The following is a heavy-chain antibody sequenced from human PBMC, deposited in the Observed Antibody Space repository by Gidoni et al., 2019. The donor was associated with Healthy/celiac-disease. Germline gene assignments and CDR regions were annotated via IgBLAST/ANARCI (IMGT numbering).Heavy chain of an antibody. V-gene: IGHV4-39*07. CDR1: GGSISSSSYY. Sequence: QLQLQESGPGLVKPSETLSLTCTVSGGSISSSSYYGGWIRQPPGKGLEWIGSIYYSGSTYYNPSLKSRVTISVDTSKNQFSLKLSSVTAADTAVYYCARDGGYYESSGYYGYWGQGTLVTVSS. CDR2: IYYSGST. D-gene: IGHD3-22*01. CDR3: ARDGGYYESSGYYGY. J-gene: IGHJ4*02.